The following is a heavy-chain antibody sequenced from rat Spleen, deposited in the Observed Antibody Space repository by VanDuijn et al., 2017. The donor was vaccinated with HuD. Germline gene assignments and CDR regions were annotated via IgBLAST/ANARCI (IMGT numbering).Heavy chain of an antibody. CDR3: LPRGYNPLFVY. CDR2: ITYDGSST. D-gene: IGHD1-11*01. V-gene: IGHV5-20*01. Sequence: EVQLVESGGGSVQPGRSLKLSCAASGFTFSNYDMAWVRQAPTKGLEWVAFITYDGSSTYYRDSVKGRFTISRDNAKSTLYLQMGSLRSEDTATYYCLPRGYNPLFVYWGQGTLVTVSS. J-gene: IGHJ3*01. CDR1: GFTFSNYD.